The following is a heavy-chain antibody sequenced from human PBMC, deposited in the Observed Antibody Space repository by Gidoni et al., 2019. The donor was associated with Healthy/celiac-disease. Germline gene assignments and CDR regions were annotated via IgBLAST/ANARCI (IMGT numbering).Heavy chain of an antibody. CDR3: ARDWGANYYYYGMDV. J-gene: IGHJ6*02. V-gene: IGHV4-31*03. CDR1: GGSLISGGYY. D-gene: IGHD3-16*01. CDR2: IYYCGST. Sequence: QVQLQESGPGLVKPSQTLSLTCTVSGGSLISGGYYWSWIRQHPGKGLEWIGYIYYCGSTYYNPSLKSRVTISVDTSKNQFSLKLSSVTAADTAVYYCARDWGANYYYYGMDVWGQGTTVTASS.